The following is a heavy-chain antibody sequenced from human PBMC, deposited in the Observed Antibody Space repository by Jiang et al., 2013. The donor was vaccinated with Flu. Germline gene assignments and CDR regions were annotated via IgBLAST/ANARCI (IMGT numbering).Heavy chain of an antibody. CDR2: IDWDGDK. Sequence: KPTQTLTLTCTFSGFSLSTSTMRVSWFRQPPGKALEWLARIDWDGDKFYNPSLMTRLTISMGSSNNQVVLTMTNAGPMDTASYFCARHSPSGSSRFDYWGQGTLVTVSS. D-gene: IGHD6-13*01. CDR1: GFSLSTSTMR. CDR3: ARHSPSGSSRFDY. J-gene: IGHJ4*02. V-gene: IGHV2-70*04.